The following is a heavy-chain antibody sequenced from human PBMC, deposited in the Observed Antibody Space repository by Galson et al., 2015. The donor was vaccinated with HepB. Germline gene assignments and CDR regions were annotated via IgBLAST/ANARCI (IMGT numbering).Heavy chain of an antibody. V-gene: IGHV3-30*02. D-gene: IGHD4-17*01. Sequence: LRLSCAASGFTFSSYDMHWVRQAPGKGLEWLAFIRYDGTNTFYADSMKGRFTISRDNSKNTLYLEMNSLRPADTAVYYCANEDHFGDFEGDGFDIWGQGTMVTVSS. CDR1: GFTFSSYD. J-gene: IGHJ3*02. CDR2: IRYDGTNT. CDR3: ANEDHFGDFEGDGFDI.